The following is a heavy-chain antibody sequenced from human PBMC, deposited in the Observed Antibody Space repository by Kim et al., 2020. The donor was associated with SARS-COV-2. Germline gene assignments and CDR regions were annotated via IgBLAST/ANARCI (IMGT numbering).Heavy chain of an antibody. J-gene: IGHJ4*02. CDR3: ARVYYDSSGEAAEVGY. CDR2: ISSSSSYI. D-gene: IGHD3-22*01. CDR1: GFTFSSYS. Sequence: GGSLRLSCAASGFTFSSYSMNWVRQAPGKGLEWVSSISSSSSYIYYADSVKGRFTISRDNAKNSLYLQMNSLRAEDTAVYYCARVYYDSSGEAAEVGYWGQGTLVTVSS. V-gene: IGHV3-21*01.